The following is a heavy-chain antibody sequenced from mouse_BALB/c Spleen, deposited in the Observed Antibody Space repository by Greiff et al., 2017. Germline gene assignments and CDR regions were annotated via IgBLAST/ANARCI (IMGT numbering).Heavy chain of an antibody. V-gene: IGHV3-2*02. CDR1: GYSITSDYA. CDR2: ISYSGST. CDR3: ARTRNYYAMDY. J-gene: IGHJ4*01. D-gene: IGHD2-13*01. Sequence: DVKLQESGPGLVKPSQSLSLTCTVTGYSITSDYAWNWIRQFPGNKLEWMGYISYSGSTSYNPSLKSRISITRDTSKNQFFLQLNSVTTEDTATYYCARTRNYYAMDYWGQGTSVTVSS.